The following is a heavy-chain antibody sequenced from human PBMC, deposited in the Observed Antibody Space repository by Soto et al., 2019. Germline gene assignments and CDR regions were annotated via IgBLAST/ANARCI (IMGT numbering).Heavy chain of an antibody. CDR3: ARGVVVRGVTYNWFDP. J-gene: IGHJ5*02. V-gene: IGHV1-69*04. D-gene: IGHD3-10*01. CDR1: GGTFSSYP. Sequence: ASVKVSCKASGGTFSSYPISWVRQAPGQGLEWMGRIIPILGIANYAQKFQGRVTITADKSTSTAYMELSSLRSEDTAVYYCARGVVVRGVTYNWFDPWGQGTLVTVSS. CDR2: IIPILGIA.